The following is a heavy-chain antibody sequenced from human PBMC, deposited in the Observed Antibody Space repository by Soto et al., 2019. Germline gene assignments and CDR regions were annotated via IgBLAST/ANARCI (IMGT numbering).Heavy chain of an antibody. CDR1: GYTFTSYD. D-gene: IGHD2-2*01. J-gene: IGHJ6*02. CDR3: ASTGYCSSTSCHHYYYGMDV. CDR2: MNPNSGNT. V-gene: IGHV1-8*01. Sequence: ASVKVSCKASGYTFTSYDINWVRQATGQGLEWMGWMNPNSGNTGYAQKFQGRVTITRDTSASTAYMELSSLRSEDTAVYYCASTGYCSSTSCHHYYYGMDVWGQGTTVTVSS.